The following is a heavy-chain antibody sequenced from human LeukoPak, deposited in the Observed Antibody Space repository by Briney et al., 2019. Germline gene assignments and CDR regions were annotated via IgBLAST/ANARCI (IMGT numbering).Heavy chain of an antibody. CDR3: ARGPPRYSSGWYNWFDP. CDR2: IYYSGST. Sequence: PSETLSLTCTVSGGSISSYYWSWIRQPPGKGLEWIGYIYYSGSTNYNPSLKSRVTISVDTSKNQFSLKLSSVTAADTAVYYCARGPPRYSSGWYNWFDPWGQGTLVTVSS. CDR1: GGSISSYY. D-gene: IGHD6-19*01. V-gene: IGHV4-59*01. J-gene: IGHJ5*02.